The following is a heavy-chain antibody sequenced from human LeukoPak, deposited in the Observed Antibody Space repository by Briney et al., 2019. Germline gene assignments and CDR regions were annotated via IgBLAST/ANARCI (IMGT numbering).Heavy chain of an antibody. CDR1: GFTFSSYV. D-gene: IGHD4/OR15-4a*01. CDR2: ISSGGGST. CDR3: ANEVRPNDY. J-gene: IGHJ4*02. Sequence: GGSLRLSCAASGFTFSSYVMSWVRQAPGKGLEWVSTISSGGGSTYYADSVKGRFTISRDNSKNTLYLQMNSLRAEDTALYFCANEVRPNDYWGRGTLVTVSS. V-gene: IGHV3-23*01.